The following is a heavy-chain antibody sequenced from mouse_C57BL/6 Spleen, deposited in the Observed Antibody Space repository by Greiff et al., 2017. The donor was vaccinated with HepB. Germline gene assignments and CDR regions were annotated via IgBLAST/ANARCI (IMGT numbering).Heavy chain of an antibody. J-gene: IGHJ4*01. V-gene: IGHV1-80*01. Sequence: QVQLQQSGAELVKPGASVKISCKASGYAFSSYWMNWVKQRPGKGLEWIGQIYPGDGDTNYNGKFKGKATLTADKSSSTAYMQLSSLTSEDSAVYYCARKELLYAMDYWGQGTSVTVSS. CDR3: ARKELLYAMDY. CDR2: IYPGDGDT. CDR1: GYAFSSYW. D-gene: IGHD1-1*01.